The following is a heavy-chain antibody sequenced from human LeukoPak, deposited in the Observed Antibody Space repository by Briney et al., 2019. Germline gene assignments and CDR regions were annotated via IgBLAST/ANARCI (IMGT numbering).Heavy chain of an antibody. J-gene: IGHJ6*02. CDR2: ISGSGGST. V-gene: IGHV3-23*01. Sequence: GGSLRLACTASGITFSIYAMSWVRQAPGKGLEWVSCISGSGGSTYYADSVKGRFTISKDNSKNTLYLQMNSLRAEDTAVYYCAKWGIVVVPAASVWGQGTTVTVSS. CDR3: AKWGIVVVPAASV. D-gene: IGHD2-2*01. CDR1: GITFSIYA.